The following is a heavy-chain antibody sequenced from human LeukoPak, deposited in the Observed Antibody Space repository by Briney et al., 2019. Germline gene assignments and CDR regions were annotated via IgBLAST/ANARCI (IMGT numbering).Heavy chain of an antibody. V-gene: IGHV1-69*05. Sequence: ASVKVSCKASGGTFSSYAISWVRQAPGQGREWMGRIIPIFGTANYAQKFQGRVTITTDESTSTAYMELSSLRSEDTAVYYCARDQGYYGSRSYYYGYWGQGTLVTVSS. CDR1: GGTFSSYA. D-gene: IGHD3-10*01. CDR2: IIPIFGTA. J-gene: IGHJ4*02. CDR3: ARDQGYYGSRSYYYGY.